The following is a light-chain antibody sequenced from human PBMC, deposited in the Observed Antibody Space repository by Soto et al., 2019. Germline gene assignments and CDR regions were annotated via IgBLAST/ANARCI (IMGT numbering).Light chain of an antibody. CDR2: GAS. CDR3: QQRSSWPLT. J-gene: IGKJ4*02. V-gene: IGKV3-11*01. CDR1: QSLSKS. Sequence: EIVLTQSPATLSLSPGERATLSCRASQSLSKSLVWYQQKPGQVPRLLIDGASNRATGIPARFSGSGSGPDFTITISSLEPEDFAVYFCQQRSSWPLTFGGGTKVDIK.